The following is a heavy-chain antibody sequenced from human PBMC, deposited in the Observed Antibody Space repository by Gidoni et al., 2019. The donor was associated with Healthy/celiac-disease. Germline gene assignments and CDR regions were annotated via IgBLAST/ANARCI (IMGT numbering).Heavy chain of an antibody. D-gene: IGHD3-16*02. CDR2: ISGSGGST. Sequence: EVQLLESGGGLVQPGGSLRLSCAASGFTFSSYAMSWVRQAPGKGLELVSAISGSGGSTYYADSVKGRFTISRDNSKNTLYLQMNSLRAEDTAVYYCAKDPGGLRLGELSLFDYWGQGTLVTVSS. CDR1: GFTFSSYA. V-gene: IGHV3-23*01. CDR3: AKDPGGLRLGELSLFDY. J-gene: IGHJ4*02.